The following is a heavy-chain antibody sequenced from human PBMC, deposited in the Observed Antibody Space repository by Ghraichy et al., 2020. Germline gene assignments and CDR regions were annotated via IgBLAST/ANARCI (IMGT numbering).Heavy chain of an antibody. Sequence: GESLNISCAASGFTFSSYAMSWVRQAPGKGLEWVSAISGSGGSTYYADSVKGRFTISRDNSKNTLYLQMNSLRAEDTAVYYCAKQTTYYDFWSGYPHWGQGTLVTVSS. J-gene: IGHJ4*02. CDR2: ISGSGGST. D-gene: IGHD3-3*01. CDR3: AKQTTYYDFWSGYPH. CDR1: GFTFSSYA. V-gene: IGHV3-23*01.